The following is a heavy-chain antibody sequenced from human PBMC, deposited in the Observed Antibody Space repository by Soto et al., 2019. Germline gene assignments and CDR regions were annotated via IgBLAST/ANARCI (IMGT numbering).Heavy chain of an antibody. CDR2: INHSGST. J-gene: IGHJ6*02. V-gene: IGHV4-34*01. CDR3: ARGSRQLVRYYYHYYGMDV. D-gene: IGHD6-6*01. Sequence: SETLSLTCAVYGGSFSGYYWSWIRQPPGKGLEWIGEINHSGSTNYNPSLKSRVTISVDTSKNQFSLKLSSVTAADTAVYYCARGSRQLVRYYYHYYGMDVWGQGIMVTVSS. CDR1: GGSFSGYY.